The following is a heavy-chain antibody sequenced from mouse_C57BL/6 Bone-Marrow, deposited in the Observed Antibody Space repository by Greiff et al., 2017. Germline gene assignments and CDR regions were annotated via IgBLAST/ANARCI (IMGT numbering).Heavy chain of an antibody. D-gene: IGHD2-4*01. CDR2: IDPSDSYT. CDR1: GYTFTSYW. J-gene: IGHJ4*01. CDR3: ARLNIYYDYDGAMDY. V-gene: IGHV1-69*01. Sequence: LQQPGAELVMPGASVKLSCKASGYTFTSYWMHWVKQRPGQGLEWIGEIDPSDSYTNYNQKFKGKSTLTVDKSSSTAYMQLSSLTSEDSAVYYCARLNIYYDYDGAMDYWGQGTSVTVSS.